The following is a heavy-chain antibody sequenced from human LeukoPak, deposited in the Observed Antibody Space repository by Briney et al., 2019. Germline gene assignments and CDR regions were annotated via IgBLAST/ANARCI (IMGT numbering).Heavy chain of an antibody. J-gene: IGHJ3*02. Sequence: GGSLRLSCAASGFTFDDYAMHWVRQAPGKGLEWVSGISWNSGSIGYADSVKGRFTISRDNAKNSLYLQMNSLRAEDMALYYCAKISSSSGEGAFDIWGQGTMVTVSS. D-gene: IGHD6-6*01. CDR2: ISWNSGSI. CDR1: GFTFDDYA. CDR3: AKISSSSGEGAFDI. V-gene: IGHV3-9*03.